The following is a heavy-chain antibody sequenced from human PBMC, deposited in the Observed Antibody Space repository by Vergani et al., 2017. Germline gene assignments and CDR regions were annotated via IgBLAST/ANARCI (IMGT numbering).Heavy chain of an antibody. CDR3: AKDAADDFWSGYQYYYYYDGMDV. J-gene: IGHJ6*02. V-gene: IGHV3-23*01. CDR2: ISGSGGST. Sequence: EVQLLESGGGLVQPGGSLRLSCAASGFTFSSYAMSWVRQAPGKGLEWVSAISGSGGSTYYADSVKGRFTISRDNSKNTLYLQMNSLRAEDTAVYYCAKDAADDFWSGYQYYYYYDGMDVWGQGTTVTVSS. CDR1: GFTFSSYA. D-gene: IGHD3-3*01.